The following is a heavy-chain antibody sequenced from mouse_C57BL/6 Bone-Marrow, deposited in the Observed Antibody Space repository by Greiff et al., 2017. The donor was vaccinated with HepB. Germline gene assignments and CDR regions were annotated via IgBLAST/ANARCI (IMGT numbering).Heavy chain of an antibody. V-gene: IGHV3-6*01. CDR2: ISYDGSN. D-gene: IGHD2-4*01. CDR1: GYSITSGYY. Sequence: DVKLQESGPGLVKPSQSLSLTCSVTGYSITSGYYWNWIRQLPGNKLEWMGYISYDGSNNYNPSLKNRISITRDTSKNQFFLKLNSVTTEDTATYYCARDDYSFDYWGQGTTLTVSS. J-gene: IGHJ2*01. CDR3: ARDDYSFDY.